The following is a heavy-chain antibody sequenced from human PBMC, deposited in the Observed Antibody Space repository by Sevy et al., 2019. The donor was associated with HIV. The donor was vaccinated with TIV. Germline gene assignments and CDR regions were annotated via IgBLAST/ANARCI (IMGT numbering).Heavy chain of an antibody. CDR1: GFTFSSYA. V-gene: IGHV3-23*01. Sequence: GGSLRLSCAASGFTFSSYAMSWVRQAPGKGLEWVSAISGSGGSTYYADSVKGRFTISRDNSKNTLYLRMNSLRAEDTAVYYCAKDGLAAAGRFFSRSPKDYYMDVWGKGTTVTVSS. J-gene: IGHJ6*03. D-gene: IGHD6-13*01. CDR3: AKDGLAAAGRFFSRSPKDYYMDV. CDR2: ISGSGGST.